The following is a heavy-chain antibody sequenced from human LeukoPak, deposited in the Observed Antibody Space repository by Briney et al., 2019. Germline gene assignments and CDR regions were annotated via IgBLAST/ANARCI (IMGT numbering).Heavy chain of an antibody. CDR2: IYYTGST. D-gene: IGHD2-21*01. CDR3: ATGGTYNAILSFDP. J-gene: IGHJ5*02. V-gene: IGHV4-59*01. CDR1: GGSISYYY. Sequence: SETLSLTCTVSGGSISYYYWSWIRQSPGKGLEWIGQIYYTGSTYYNPSLKRRLTISVDTSRNQLSLTLTSVTAADTAVYHCATGGTYNAILSFDPWGQGTLVTVAS.